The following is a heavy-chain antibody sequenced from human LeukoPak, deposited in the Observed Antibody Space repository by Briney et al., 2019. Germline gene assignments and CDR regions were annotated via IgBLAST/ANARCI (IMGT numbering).Heavy chain of an antibody. Sequence: ASVTVSFTASGYTFTGYYMHWVRQAPGQGLEWMGRINPNSGGTNYAQKFQGRVTMTRDTSISTAYMELSRLRSDDTAVYYCARDRSYYDYVWGSYRPINWFDPWGQGTLVTVSS. CDR1: GYTFTGYY. CDR2: INPNSGGT. J-gene: IGHJ5*02. D-gene: IGHD3-16*02. V-gene: IGHV1-2*06. CDR3: ARDRSYYDYVWGSYRPINWFDP.